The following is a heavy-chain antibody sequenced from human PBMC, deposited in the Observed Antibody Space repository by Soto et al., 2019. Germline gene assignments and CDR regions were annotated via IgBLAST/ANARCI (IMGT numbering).Heavy chain of an antibody. CDR1: GFTFSSYA. J-gene: IGHJ6*03. D-gene: IGHD2-15*01. V-gene: IGHV3-23*01. CDR3: AKEGDCSGGSCAIYYYYYMDV. Sequence: EVQLLESGGGLVQPGGSLRLSCAASGFTFSSYAMSWVRQAPGKGLEWVSAISGSGGSTYYADSVKGRFTISRDNSKNQLYLQMNSLRAEDTAVYYCAKEGDCSGGSCAIYYYYYMDVWGKGTTVTVSS. CDR2: ISGSGGST.